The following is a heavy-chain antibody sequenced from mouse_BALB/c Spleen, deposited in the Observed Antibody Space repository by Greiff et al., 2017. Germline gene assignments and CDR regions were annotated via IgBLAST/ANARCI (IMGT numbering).Heavy chain of an antibody. CDR2: IWAGGST. Sequence: QVQLQQSGPGLVAPSQSLSTTCTVSGFSLTSYGVHWVRQPPGKGLEWLGVIWAGGSTNYNSALMSRLSISKDNSKSQVFLKMNSLQTDDTAMYYCARAMMVTTPYYFDYWGQGTTLTVSS. J-gene: IGHJ2*01. CDR1: GFSLTSYG. V-gene: IGHV2-9*02. D-gene: IGHD2-3*01. CDR3: ARAMMVTTPYYFDY.